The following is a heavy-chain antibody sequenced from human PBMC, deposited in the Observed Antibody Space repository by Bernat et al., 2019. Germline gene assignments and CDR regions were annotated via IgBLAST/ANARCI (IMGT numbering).Heavy chain of an antibody. D-gene: IGHD3-10*01. V-gene: IGHV3-33*01. Sequence: QVQLVESGGGVVQPGRSLSLSCAASGFTFSSYGMHWVRQAPGKGLEWVAVIWYDGSNKYYADSVKGRFTISRDNSKNTLYLQMNSLRAEDTAVYYCAREGYTYYGSGTADYWGQGTLVTVSS. J-gene: IGHJ4*02. CDR1: GFTFSSYG. CDR3: AREGYTYYGSGTADY. CDR2: IWYDGSNK.